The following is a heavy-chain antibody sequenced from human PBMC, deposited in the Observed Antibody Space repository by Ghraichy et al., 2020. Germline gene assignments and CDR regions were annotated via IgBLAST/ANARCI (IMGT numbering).Heavy chain of an antibody. D-gene: IGHD2-15*01. V-gene: IGHV3-21*01. CDR1: GFTFSSYS. CDR3: ARWQDIEGAGYYYYYYGMDV. Sequence: GGSLRLSCAASGFTFSSYSMNWVRQAPGKGLEWVSSISSSSSYIYYADSVKGRFTISRDNAKNSLYLQMNSLRAEDTAVYYCARWQDIEGAGYYYYYYGMDVWGQGTTVTVSS. J-gene: IGHJ6*02. CDR2: ISSSSSYI.